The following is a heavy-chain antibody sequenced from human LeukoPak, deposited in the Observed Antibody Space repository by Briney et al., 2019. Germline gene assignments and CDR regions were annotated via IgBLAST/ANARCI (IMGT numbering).Heavy chain of an antibody. CDR2: IYYSGST. Sequence: SETLPLTCTVSGGSVSSGSYYWSWIRQPPGKGLEWIGYIYYSGSTNYNPSLKSRVTISVDTSKNQFSLKLSSVTAADTAVYYCARESSGWYYFDYWGQGTLVTVSS. CDR3: ARESSGWYYFDY. J-gene: IGHJ4*02. CDR1: GGSVSSGSYY. D-gene: IGHD6-19*01. V-gene: IGHV4-61*01.